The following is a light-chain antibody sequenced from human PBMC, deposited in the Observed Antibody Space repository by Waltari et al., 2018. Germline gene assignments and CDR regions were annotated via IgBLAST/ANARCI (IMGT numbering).Light chain of an antibody. CDR1: SPNLGTGYD. J-gene: IGLJ1*01. CDR2: GNN. CDR3: QSYDSSLSYCV. V-gene: IGLV1-40*01. Sequence: QSVLTQPPSVSGAPGQTVTISCTGSSPNLGTGYDAHWYQQLPGTAPKLLIHGNNNRPSGVPDRFSGSKSGTSASLAITGLQAEDEADYYCQSYDSSLSYCVFGTGTKVTVL.